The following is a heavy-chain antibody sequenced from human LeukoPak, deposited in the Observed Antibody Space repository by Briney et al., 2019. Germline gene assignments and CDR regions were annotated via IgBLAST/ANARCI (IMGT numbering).Heavy chain of an antibody. V-gene: IGHV3-21*01. D-gene: IGHD3-10*01. Sequence: GGSLRLSCAASGFTFSDYSMNWVRQAPGRGLEWVSSITSSSSYIYYGDSVMGRFTISRDNAKNSLYLQMNTLRAEDTAVYYCARDLVWFGEPKGYYNYMDVWGKGTTVTVSS. CDR1: GFTFSDYS. J-gene: IGHJ6*03. CDR3: ARDLVWFGEPKGYYNYMDV. CDR2: ITSSSSYI.